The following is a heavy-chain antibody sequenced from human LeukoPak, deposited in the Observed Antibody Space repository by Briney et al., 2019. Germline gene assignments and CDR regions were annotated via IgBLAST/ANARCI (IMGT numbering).Heavy chain of an antibody. CDR2: ISYDGSNK. Sequence: PGGSLRLSCAASGFTFSSYAMSWVRQAPGKGLEWVAVISYDGSNKYYADSVKGRFTISRDNSKNTLYLQMNSLRAEDTAVYYCAKGGPTPRMSYFDYWGQGTLVTVSS. D-gene: IGHD2-15*01. V-gene: IGHV3-30*18. CDR1: GFTFSSYA. CDR3: AKGGPTPRMSYFDY. J-gene: IGHJ4*02.